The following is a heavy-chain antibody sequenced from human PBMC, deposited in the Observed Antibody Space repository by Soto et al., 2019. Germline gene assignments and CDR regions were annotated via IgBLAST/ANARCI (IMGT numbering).Heavy chain of an antibody. CDR3: ARDFTPGAFDI. Sequence: ASVKVSCKASGGTFSSYAISWVRQAPGQGLEWMGGIIPIFGTANYAQKFQGRVTITADESTSTAYMELSSLGSEDTAVYYCARDFTPGAFDIWGQGTMVTVSS. J-gene: IGHJ3*02. V-gene: IGHV1-69*13. CDR1: GGTFSSYA. CDR2: IIPIFGTA. D-gene: IGHD3-16*01.